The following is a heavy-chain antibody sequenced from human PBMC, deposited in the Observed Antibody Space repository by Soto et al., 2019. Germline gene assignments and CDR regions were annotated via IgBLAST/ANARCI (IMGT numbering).Heavy chain of an antibody. D-gene: IGHD3-3*01. CDR1: GGTFSSYA. CDR2: IIPIFGTA. J-gene: IGHJ6*02. V-gene: IGHV1-69*13. CDR3: ARAFRVFLEWSRYGMDV. Sequence: ASLKVSCKASGGTFSSYAISWVRQAPGQGLEWMGGIIPIFGTANYAQKFQGRVTITADESTSTAYMELSSLRSEDTAVYYCARAFRVFLEWSRYGMDVWGQGTTVTVSS.